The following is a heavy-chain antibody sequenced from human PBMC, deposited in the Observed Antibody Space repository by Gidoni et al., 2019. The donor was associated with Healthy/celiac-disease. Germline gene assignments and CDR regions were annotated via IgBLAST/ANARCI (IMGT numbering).Heavy chain of an antibody. CDR3: ARDTSIAVAGTVSYYYYGMDV. V-gene: IGHV4-4*02. CDR2: IYHSGST. J-gene: IGHJ6*02. CDR1: GGSISSSNW. Sequence: QVQLQESGPGLVKPSGPLSLTCAVSGGSISSSNWWRWVRQPPGKGLEWIGEIYHSGSTNYNPSLKSRVTISVDKSKNQFSLKLSSVTAADTAVYYCARDTSIAVAGTVSYYYYGMDVWGQGTTVTVSS. D-gene: IGHD6-19*01.